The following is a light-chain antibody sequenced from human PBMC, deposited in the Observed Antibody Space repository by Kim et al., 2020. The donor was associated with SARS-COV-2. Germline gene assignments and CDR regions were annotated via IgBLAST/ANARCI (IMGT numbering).Light chain of an antibody. CDR2: DAS. CDR1: QSVSSN. Sequence: IVLTQSPATLSLSPGERATLSCRASQSVSSNVAWYQQKPGQAPRLLIYDASNRAAGIPARFSGSGSGTDFTLTISSLEPEDFAVYYCQQRSDWRTFGGGTKVDIK. J-gene: IGKJ4*01. V-gene: IGKV3-11*01. CDR3: QQRSDWRT.